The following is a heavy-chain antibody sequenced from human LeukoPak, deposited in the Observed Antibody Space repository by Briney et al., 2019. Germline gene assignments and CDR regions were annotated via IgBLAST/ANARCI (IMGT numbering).Heavy chain of an antibody. CDR3: AKRTMSAFDS. CDR2: ISGSGNGT. CDR1: GFTFKTYA. D-gene: IGHD5-24*01. J-gene: IGHJ4*02. Sequence: GGSLRLSCAASGFTFKTYAMTWVRQAPGKGLEWLSGISGSGNGTYYADSVKGRFTISRDNSKNMVYLQMNSLTVEDAATYYCAKRTMSAFDSWGQGTLLIVSS. V-gene: IGHV3-23*01.